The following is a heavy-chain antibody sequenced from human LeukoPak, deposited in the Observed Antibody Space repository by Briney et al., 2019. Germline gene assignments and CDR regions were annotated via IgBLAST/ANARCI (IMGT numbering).Heavy chain of an antibody. CDR3: ARDPVRYYDSSGYYFI. Sequence: ASVKVSCKASGYTFTSYGISWVRQAPGQGLEWMGWISAYNGNTNYAQKLQGRVTMTTDTSTSTAYMELRSLRSDDTAVYYCARDPVRYYDSSGYYFIWGQGTLVTVSS. CDR1: GYTFTSYG. CDR2: ISAYNGNT. J-gene: IGHJ4*02. D-gene: IGHD3-22*01. V-gene: IGHV1-18*01.